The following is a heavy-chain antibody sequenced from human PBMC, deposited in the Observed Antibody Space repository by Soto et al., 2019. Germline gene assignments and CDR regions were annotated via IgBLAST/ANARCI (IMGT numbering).Heavy chain of an antibody. J-gene: IGHJ4*02. CDR3: ARGRGAGYYIFDY. CDR2: ISNSGGST. D-gene: IGHD3-9*01. V-gene: IGHV3-23*01. CDR1: GFTFSAFA. Sequence: GGSLRLSCAASGFTFSAFAMSWVRQAPGKGLEWVSAISNSGGSTHYADSVKGRFTISGDNSKNTQYLQMNSLTAEDTAVYYCARGRGAGYYIFDYWGLGTLVTVSS.